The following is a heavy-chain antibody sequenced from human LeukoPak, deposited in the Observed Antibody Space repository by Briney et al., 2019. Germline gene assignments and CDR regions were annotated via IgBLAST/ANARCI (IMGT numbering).Heavy chain of an antibody. J-gene: IGHJ4*02. CDR2: ISSNGGST. CDR1: GFTFSSYA. Sequence: GGSLRLSCSASGFTFSSYAMHWVRQAPGKGLEYVSAISSNGGSTYYADSVKGRFTISRDNSKNTLYLQMSSLRAEDTAVYFCARDSERSGSSVYFDYWGQGTLVTVSS. V-gene: IGHV3-64D*06. CDR3: ARDSERSGSSVYFDY. D-gene: IGHD6-25*01.